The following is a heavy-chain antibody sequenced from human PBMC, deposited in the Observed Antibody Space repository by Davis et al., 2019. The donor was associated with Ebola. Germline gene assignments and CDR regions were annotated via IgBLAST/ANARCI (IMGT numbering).Heavy chain of an antibody. CDR2: INSDGSST. CDR3: ASDAVTTINWYFDL. D-gene: IGHD4-17*01. Sequence: PGGSLRLSCAASGFTFSSYWMHWVRQAPGKGLVWVSRINSDGSSTSYADSVKGRFTISRDNSKNTLYLQMNSLRAEDTAVYYCASDAVTTINWYFDLWGRGTLVTVSS. J-gene: IGHJ2*01. V-gene: IGHV3-74*01. CDR1: GFTFSSYW.